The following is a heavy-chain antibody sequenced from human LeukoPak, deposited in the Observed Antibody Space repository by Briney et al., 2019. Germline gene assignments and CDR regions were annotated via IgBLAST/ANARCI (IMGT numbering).Heavy chain of an antibody. CDR1: GFTFSSYA. V-gene: IGHV3-23*01. D-gene: IGHD2-2*01. CDR2: ISGSGGST. Sequence: PGGSLRLSCAASGFTFSSYAMSWVRQAPGKGLEWVSAISGSGGSTYYADSVKGRFTISRDNSKNTLYLQMNSLRAEDTAVYYCAKGRGIKMTVPLYYFDYWGQGTLVTVSS. CDR3: AKGRGIKMTVPLYYFDY. J-gene: IGHJ4*02.